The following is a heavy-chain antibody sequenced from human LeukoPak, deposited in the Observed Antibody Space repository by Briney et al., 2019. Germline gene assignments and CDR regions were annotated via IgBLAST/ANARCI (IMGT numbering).Heavy chain of an antibody. D-gene: IGHD3-3*01. CDR2: ISGSGGST. CDR1: GFTFSSYA. CDR3: AKDETLNDFWSGYYATIDY. J-gene: IGHJ4*02. Sequence: PGGSLRLSCAASGFTFSSYAMSWVRQAPGKGLEWVSAISGSGGSTYYADSVKGRFTISRDNSKNTLYLQMNSLGAEDTAVYYCAKDETLNDFWSGYYATIDYWGQGTLVTVSS. V-gene: IGHV3-23*01.